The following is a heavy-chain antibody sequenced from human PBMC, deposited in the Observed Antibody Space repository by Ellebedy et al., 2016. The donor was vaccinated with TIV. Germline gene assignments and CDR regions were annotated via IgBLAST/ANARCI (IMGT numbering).Heavy chain of an antibody. CDR3: ARANTAMVRRNHMDV. Sequence: PGGSLRLSCAASGFTFSSYGMHLVRQAPGKGLEWVAGIWYDGSNNYYADSVKGRFTISRDNSKNTLYLQMNSLRAEDTAVYYCARANTAMVRRNHMDVWGQGTTVTVSS. D-gene: IGHD5-18*01. CDR2: IWYDGSNN. CDR1: GFTFSSYG. V-gene: IGHV3-33*01. J-gene: IGHJ6*02.